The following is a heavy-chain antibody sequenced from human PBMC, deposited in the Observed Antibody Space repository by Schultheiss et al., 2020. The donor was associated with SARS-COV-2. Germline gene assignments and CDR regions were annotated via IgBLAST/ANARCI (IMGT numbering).Heavy chain of an antibody. D-gene: IGHD5-24*01. J-gene: IGHJ5*02. Sequence: GGSLRLSCAASGFSFSRYDMSWVRQAPGKGLEWVSSISTGSDYIYYADSVKGRFTSSRDNTKNSLYLQMNSLRAEDTAVYYCARDGYNSLYNWFDPWGQGTLVTVSS. CDR3: ARDGYNSLYNWFDP. CDR1: GFSFSRYD. V-gene: IGHV3-21*01. CDR2: ISTGSDYI.